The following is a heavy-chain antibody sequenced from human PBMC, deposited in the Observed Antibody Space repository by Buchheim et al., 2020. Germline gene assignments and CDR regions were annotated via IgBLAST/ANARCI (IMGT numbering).Heavy chain of an antibody. J-gene: IGHJ6*02. Sequence: QLQLQESGPGLVKPSETLSLPCTVSGGSISSSSYYWGWIRQPPGKGLEWIGSIYYSGSTYYNPSLKSRVTISVDTSKNQFSLKLSSVTAADTAVYYCARRLRFEDWYYGMDVWGQGTT. V-gene: IGHV4-39*01. CDR2: IYYSGST. CDR1: GGSISSSSYY. CDR3: ARRLRFEDWYYGMDV. D-gene: IGHD3/OR15-3a*01.